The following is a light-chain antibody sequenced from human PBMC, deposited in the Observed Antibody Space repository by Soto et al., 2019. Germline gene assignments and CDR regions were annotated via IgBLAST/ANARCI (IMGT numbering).Light chain of an antibody. J-gene: IGLJ2*01. CDR3: SSYTSSVTLV. V-gene: IGLV2-14*01. CDR2: EVS. CDR1: SSDVGGYNF. Sequence: QSALTQPASVSGSPGQSITISCTGTSSDVGGYNFVSWYQQHPGKAPKPMIYEVSNRPSGVSYRFSGSKSGNTASLTISGLQAEDEADYYCSSYTSSVTLVFGGGTKLTVL.